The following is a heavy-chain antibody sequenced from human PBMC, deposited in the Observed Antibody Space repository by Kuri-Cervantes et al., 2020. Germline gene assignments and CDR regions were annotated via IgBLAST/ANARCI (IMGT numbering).Heavy chain of an antibody. CDR3: ARVTGGSGYYRPNRYFQH. J-gene: IGHJ1*01. D-gene: IGHD3-22*01. V-gene: IGHV4-34*01. CDR1: GGSFSGYY. Sequence: SETLSLTCAVYGGSFSGYYWSWIRQPPGKGLEWIGEINDSGDTNYDLSLRSRVTISVDTSKNQFSLKLSSVTAADTAVYYCARVTGGSGYYRPNRYFQHWGQGTLVTVSS. CDR2: INDSGDT.